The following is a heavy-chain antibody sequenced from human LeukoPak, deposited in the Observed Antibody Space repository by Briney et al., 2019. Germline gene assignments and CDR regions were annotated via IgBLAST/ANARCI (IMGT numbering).Heavy chain of an antibody. CDR2: IHYTGST. Sequence: SETLSLTCTVSGGSISSYYWNWVRQPPGKGLEWIAYIHYTGSTSYNPSLKSRVTMSVDTSKNQFSLKLSSVTAADTAVYYCARSQSTGWYNGGLDVWGQGTTVTVSS. J-gene: IGHJ6*02. V-gene: IGHV4-59*08. D-gene: IGHD6-19*01. CDR1: GGSISSYY. CDR3: ARSQSTGWYNGGLDV.